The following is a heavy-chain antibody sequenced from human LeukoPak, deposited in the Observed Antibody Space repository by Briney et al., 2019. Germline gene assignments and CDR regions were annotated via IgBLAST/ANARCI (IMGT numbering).Heavy chain of an antibody. CDR1: GFTLSNAW. J-gene: IGHJ4*02. D-gene: IGHD1-26*01. CDR3: ARDLMGWDLHYFDY. V-gene: IGHV3-48*02. CDR2: ISPGSGTI. Sequence: GGSLRLSCAASGFTLSNAWMNWVRQAPGKGLEWVSYISPGSGTIYYADSVKGRLIISRDDAKNSLYLQMNSLRDEDTAVYYCARDLMGWDLHYFDYWGQGTLVTVSS.